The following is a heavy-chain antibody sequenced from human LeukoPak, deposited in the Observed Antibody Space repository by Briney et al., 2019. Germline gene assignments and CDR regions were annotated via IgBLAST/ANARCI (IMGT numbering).Heavy chain of an antibody. CDR3: ASPGIAAAGTIPH. J-gene: IGHJ4*02. D-gene: IGHD6-13*01. V-gene: IGHV4-59*12. CDR2: IYYSGST. Sequence: SETLSLTCTVSGGSISNYYWSWIRQPPGKGLEWIGYIYYSGSTNYNPSLRSRVTISVDTSKNQFSLKLSSVTAADTAVYYCASPGIAAAGTIPHWGQGTLVTVSS. CDR1: GGSISNYY.